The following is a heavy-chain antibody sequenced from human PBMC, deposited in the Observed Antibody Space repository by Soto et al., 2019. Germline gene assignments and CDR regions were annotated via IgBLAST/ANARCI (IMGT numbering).Heavy chain of an antibody. J-gene: IGHJ6*02. V-gene: IGHV4-30-2*01. CDR1: GGSINSGGYS. CDR3: ARVERTLSTRFFYVMDV. D-gene: IGHD2-2*01. Sequence: QLQLQESGSGLVKPSQTMSLTCTVSGGSINSGGYSWIWIRQPPGKGLEWIGYIYHTGNTFYHPSLQSRVTISVDQSKNHFSLSLGTVTAADTAMYYCARVERTLSTRFFYVMDVWGQGTTVTVSS. CDR2: IYHTGNT.